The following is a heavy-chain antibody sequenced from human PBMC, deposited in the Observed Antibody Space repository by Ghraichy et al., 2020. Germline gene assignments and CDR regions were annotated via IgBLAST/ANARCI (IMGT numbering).Heavy chain of an antibody. Sequence: SETLSLTCTVSGGSISSSSYYWGWIRQPPGKGLEWIGSIYYSGSTYYNPSLKSRVTISVDTSKNQFSLKLSSVTAADTAVYYCARLGSSWNRQYYFDYWGQGTLVTVSS. CDR1: GGSISSSSYY. CDR3: ARLGSSWNRQYYFDY. CDR2: IYYSGST. V-gene: IGHV4-39*01. D-gene: IGHD6-13*01. J-gene: IGHJ4*02.